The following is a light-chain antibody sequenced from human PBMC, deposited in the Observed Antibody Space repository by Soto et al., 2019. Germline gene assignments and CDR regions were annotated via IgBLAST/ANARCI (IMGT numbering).Light chain of an antibody. V-gene: IGKV3-20*01. CDR1: QGVADNY. CDR2: AAS. CDR3: QQYGHSPRT. Sequence: EIVLTQSPGTLSLSPGDRATLSCKASQGVADNYLAWYQQKPGQAPRLLIYAASRRAIGIPDTFSGSGSGTDFTLTITRLEPEDFALYYCQQYGHSPRTFGQGTKVEIK. J-gene: IGKJ1*01.